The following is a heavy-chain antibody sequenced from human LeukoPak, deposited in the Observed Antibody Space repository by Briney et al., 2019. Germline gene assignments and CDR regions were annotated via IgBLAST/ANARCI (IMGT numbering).Heavy chain of an antibody. J-gene: IGHJ6*03. V-gene: IGHV1-18*01. Sequence: ASVKVSCKASGYSFRSYGISWVRQAPGQGLEWMGWISAYDGNTNYPQKLQGRVTMTTDTSTTTAYMELRSLTSDDTAVYYCARDCSSTCCYGFMDVWGKGTTVTVSS. CDR3: ARDCSSTCCYGFMDV. CDR1: GYSFRSYG. CDR2: ISAYDGNT. D-gene: IGHD2-2*01.